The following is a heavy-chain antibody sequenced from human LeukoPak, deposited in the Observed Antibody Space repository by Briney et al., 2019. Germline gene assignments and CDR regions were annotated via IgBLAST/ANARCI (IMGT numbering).Heavy chain of an antibody. D-gene: IGHD1-20*01. J-gene: IGHJ4*02. Sequence: GGSLRLSCAASGFSFDDNGMSWVRQAPGKGLEWVSAINWNGGSTEYGDSVKGRFTTSRDNAKSSLYLQMNSLRAEDTAFYYCARDQSHGITGIMTDWGQGTLVTVSS. CDR1: GFSFDDNG. V-gene: IGHV3-20*04. CDR2: INWNGGST. CDR3: ARDQSHGITGIMTD.